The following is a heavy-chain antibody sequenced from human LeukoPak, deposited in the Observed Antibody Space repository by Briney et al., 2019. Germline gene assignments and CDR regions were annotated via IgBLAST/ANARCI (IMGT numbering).Heavy chain of an antibody. V-gene: IGHV1-2*02. CDR1: GSTFSDYH. J-gene: IGHJ4*02. CDR2: INPKSGDA. CDR3: ARGEYSNGYPYRLDS. Sequence: ASVKVSCKASGSTFSDYHINWVRQASGQGPEWMGWINPKSGDAKYGQAFQGRVTMTRDTSISTAYMELNRLRFDDTAMYYCARGEYSNGYPYRLDSWGQATLVTVSS. D-gene: IGHD3-16*01.